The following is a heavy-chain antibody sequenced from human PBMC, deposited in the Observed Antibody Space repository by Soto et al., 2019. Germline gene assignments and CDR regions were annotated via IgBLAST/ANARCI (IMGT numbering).Heavy chain of an antibody. D-gene: IGHD2-15*01. J-gene: IGHJ6*02. CDR1: GYTLTELS. CDR2: FDPEDGET. V-gene: IGHV1-24*01. Sequence: QVQLVQSGAEVKKPGASVKVSCKVSGYTLTELSMHWVRQAPGKGLEWMGGFDPEDGETIYAQKFQGRVTMTEDTSTATAYMELSSLRSEDTAVYYCATELGYCSGGSCYEGFWAGGMDVWGQGTTVTVSS. CDR3: ATELGYCSGGSCYEGFWAGGMDV.